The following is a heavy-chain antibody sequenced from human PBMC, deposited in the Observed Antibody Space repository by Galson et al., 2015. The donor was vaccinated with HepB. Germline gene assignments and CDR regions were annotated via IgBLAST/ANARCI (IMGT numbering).Heavy chain of an antibody. CDR1: GFTFSNYV. D-gene: IGHD3-3*01. Sequence: SLRLSCAASGFTFSNYVMHWVRQAPGKGPEWVAVIWYDGRNKYYADSVRGRFTISRDNSKNTLYLQMDSLRAEDTAVYYCARVRSPYYDCWSGPGYWGQGTLVTVSS. V-gene: IGHV3-33*08. CDR2: IWYDGRNK. CDR3: ARVRSPYYDCWSGPGY. J-gene: IGHJ4*02.